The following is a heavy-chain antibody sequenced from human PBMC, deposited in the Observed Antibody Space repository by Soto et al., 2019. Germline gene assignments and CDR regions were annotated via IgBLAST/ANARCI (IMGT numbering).Heavy chain of an antibody. CDR2: ITGVDESP. J-gene: IGHJ4*02. CDR3: VRGDTGNHMRLDF. Sequence: EVHLSGSGGGLVKPGGSLRLSCAASGFTFSTYAMIWVRQAPGRELEWVSSITGVDESPTYADSVKGRFAISRDNSKNTLYLQRTSLRVEDTAIYYCVRGDTGNHMRLDFWGQGTLVTVSS. D-gene: IGHD1-1*01. V-gene: IGHV3-23*01. CDR1: GFTFSTYA.